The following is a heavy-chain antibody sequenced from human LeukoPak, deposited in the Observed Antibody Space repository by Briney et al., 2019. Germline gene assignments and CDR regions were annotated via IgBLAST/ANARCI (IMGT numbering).Heavy chain of an antibody. V-gene: IGHV3-23*01. CDR1: GFTFSSYG. D-gene: IGHD2-2*01. CDR2: ISGSGGST. Sequence: GGSLRLSCAASGFTFSSYGMSWVRQAPGKGLEWVSAISGSGGSTYYADSVKGRITISRDNSKNTLFLQMNSLRAEDTAVYYCAKSFRSTSLDYWGQGTLVTVSS. CDR3: AKSFRSTSLDY. J-gene: IGHJ4*02.